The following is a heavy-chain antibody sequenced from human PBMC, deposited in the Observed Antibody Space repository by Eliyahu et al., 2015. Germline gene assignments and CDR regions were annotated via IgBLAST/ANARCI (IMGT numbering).Heavy chain of an antibody. CDR2: ISWTSTSI. J-gene: IGHJ3*02. D-gene: IGHD3-16*01. Sequence: EVQLVESGGGLVQPGXSLXLSCAASGFXFADXAMHWVRQVPGKGLGWVSGISWTSTSIVYADSXKGRFTISRDNAKNSLYLQMNSLRAEDTALYYCARLGPYDDIRGRRDAFDIWGQGTMVTVSS. CDR3: ARLGPYDDIRGRRDAFDI. V-gene: IGHV3-9*01. CDR1: GFXFADXA.